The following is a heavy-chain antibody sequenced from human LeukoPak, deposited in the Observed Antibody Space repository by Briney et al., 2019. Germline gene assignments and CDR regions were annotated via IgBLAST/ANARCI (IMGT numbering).Heavy chain of an antibody. V-gene: IGHV3-48*01. J-gene: IGHJ5*02. Sequence: GGSLRLSCVAYGFPLTYSTYNMMWVRQAPGKGLEWISFISNGRSTIYYANSVEGRFTISRDNAKNSLYVQMNGLRAEDTAVYYCARELYRGLGNWFDPWGQGTLVTVSS. CDR1: GFPLTYSTYN. CDR3: ARELYRGLGNWFDP. CDR2: ISNGRSTI. D-gene: IGHD3-10*01.